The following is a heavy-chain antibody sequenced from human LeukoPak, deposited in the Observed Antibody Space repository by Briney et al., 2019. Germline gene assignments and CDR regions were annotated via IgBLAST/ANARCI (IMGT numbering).Heavy chain of an antibody. D-gene: IGHD3-10*01. CDR3: ARYVVYGSGKYYFDY. CDR2: INYSGST. Sequence: SETLSLTCSVSGGSISSGAYYWGWIRQPPRKGLEWIASINYSGSTYYNPSLKSRVTISVDTSENQFSLKLSSVTAADTAVYYCARYVVYGSGKYYFDYWGQGTLVTVSS. J-gene: IGHJ4*02. CDR1: GGSISSGAYY. V-gene: IGHV4-39*01.